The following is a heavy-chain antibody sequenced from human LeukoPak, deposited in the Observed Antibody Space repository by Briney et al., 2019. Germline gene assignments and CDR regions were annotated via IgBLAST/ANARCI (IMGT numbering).Heavy chain of an antibody. CDR1: GYTFTSYG. CDR2: INTNTGNP. J-gene: IGHJ4*02. CDR3: GRAVAGRFDY. D-gene: IGHD6-19*01. Sequence: GASVKVSCKASGYTFTSYGISWVRQAPGQGLEWMGWINTNTGNPTYAQGFTGRFVFSLDTSVSTAYLQISSLQADDTAVYYCGRAVAGRFDYWGQGTLVTVSS. V-gene: IGHV7-4-1*02.